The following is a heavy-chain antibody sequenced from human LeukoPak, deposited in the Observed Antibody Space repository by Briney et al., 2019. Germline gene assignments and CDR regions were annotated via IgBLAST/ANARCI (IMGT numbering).Heavy chain of an antibody. Sequence: GASVKVSCKASGYTFSSYYMHWVRQATGQGLEWMGWMNPNSGNTGYAQKFQGRVTMTRNTSISTAYMELSSLRSEDTAVYYCARGTSRGYAFDIWGHGTMVTVSS. J-gene: IGHJ3*02. CDR3: ARGTSRGYAFDI. CDR2: MNPNSGNT. V-gene: IGHV1-8*01. D-gene: IGHD1-26*01. CDR1: GYTFSSYY.